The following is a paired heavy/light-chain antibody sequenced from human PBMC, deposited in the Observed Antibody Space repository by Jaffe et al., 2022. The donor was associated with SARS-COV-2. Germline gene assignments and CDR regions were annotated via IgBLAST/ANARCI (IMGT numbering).Light chain of an antibody. CDR1: QSVFYSSNNKNY. V-gene: IGKV4-1*01. CDR3: QQYYDTPYT. CDR2: WAS. J-gene: IGKJ2*01. Sequence: DIVMTQSPDSLAVSLGERATINCKSSQSVFYSSNNKNYLAWYQQKPGQPPKLLIYWASTRESGVPDRFSGSGSGTDFTLTISSLQAEDVAVYYCQQYYDTPYTFGRGTKLEIK.
Heavy chain of an antibody. J-gene: IGHJ4*02. CDR1: GGSISDYY. CDR2: IHHSGST. CDR3: ARSLFPGWYPGY. Sequence: QVQLQESGPGLVKPSETLSLTCSVSGGSISDYYWTWIRQPPGKGLEWIGYIHHSGSTKYNPSLKSRATMSVDTFKNQVSLKLSSVTAADTAVYFCARSLFPGWYPGYWGQGTPVSVSS. D-gene: IGHD6-19*01. V-gene: IGHV4-59*01.